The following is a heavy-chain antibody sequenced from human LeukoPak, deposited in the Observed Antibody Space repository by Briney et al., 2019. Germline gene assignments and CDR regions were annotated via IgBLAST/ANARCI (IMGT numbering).Heavy chain of an antibody. CDR2: IYTSGST. CDR3: ARLSELRQTDDAFDI. D-gene: IGHD1-26*01. CDR1: GGSISSYY. V-gene: IGHV4-4*09. Sequence: PSETLSLTCTVSGGSISSYYWSWIRQPPGKGLEWIGYIYTSGSTNYNPSLKSRVTISVDTSKNQFSLKLSSVTAADTAVNYCARLSELRQTDDAFDIWGQGTMVTVSS. J-gene: IGHJ3*02.